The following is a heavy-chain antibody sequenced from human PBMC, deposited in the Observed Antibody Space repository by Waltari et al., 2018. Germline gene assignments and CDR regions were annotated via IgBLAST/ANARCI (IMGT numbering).Heavy chain of an antibody. CDR1: GGSISSYY. CDR2: IYYSGST. CDR3: ARCSGGSCWRRLDACDI. D-gene: IGHD2-15*01. J-gene: IGHJ3*02. V-gene: IGHV4-59*01. Sequence: QVQLQESGPGLVKPSETLSLTCTVSGGSISSYYWSWIRQPPGKGLEWIGYIYYSGSTNYNPSLKRRVTISVDTSKNQSSMKLSSVTAADTAVDYWARCSGGSCWRRLDACDIWGQGTMVTVSS.